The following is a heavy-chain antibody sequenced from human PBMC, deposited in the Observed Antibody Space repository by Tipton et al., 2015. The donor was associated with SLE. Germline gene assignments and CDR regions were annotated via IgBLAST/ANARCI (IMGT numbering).Heavy chain of an antibody. Sequence: SLRLSCAASGFIFSTYGMHWVRQAPGKGLEWVAVISYDGSNKYYADSVKGRFTISRDNSKNTLYLQMNSLRAEDTAVYYCARAVGGSYPVGGFDYWGQGTLVTVSS. CDR3: ARAVGGSYPVGGFDY. CDR1: GFIFSTYG. V-gene: IGHV3-30*19. CDR2: ISYDGSNK. D-gene: IGHD1-26*01. J-gene: IGHJ4*02.